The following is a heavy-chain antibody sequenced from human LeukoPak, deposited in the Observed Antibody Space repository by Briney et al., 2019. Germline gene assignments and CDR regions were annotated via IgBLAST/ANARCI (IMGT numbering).Heavy chain of an antibody. CDR2: ITGSSTWT. D-gene: IGHD7-27*01. V-gene: IGHV3-23*01. CDR1: GFTFRTYG. Sequence: GGSLRLSCEPSGFTFRTYGMTWVRLAPGKGLEWVSGITGSSTWTYYADSVKGRFTISRDNSKNTLHLQMDSLRAEDTAIYYCARELVSLGTGYFDLWGRGTLVTVSS. CDR3: ARELVSLGTGYFDL. J-gene: IGHJ2*01.